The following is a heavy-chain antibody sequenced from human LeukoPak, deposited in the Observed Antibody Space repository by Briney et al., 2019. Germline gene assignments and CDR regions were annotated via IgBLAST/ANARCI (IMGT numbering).Heavy chain of an antibody. D-gene: IGHD5-18*01. CDR1: GGTFSSYA. CDR3: ASSTAMVLYYFDY. Sequence: ASVKVSFTASGGTFSSYAISWVRQAPGQGLEWMGGIIPIFGTANYAQKFQGRVTITADESTSTAYMELSSLRSEDTAVYYCASSTAMVLYYFDYWGQGTLVTVSS. CDR2: IIPIFGTA. J-gene: IGHJ4*02. V-gene: IGHV1-69*13.